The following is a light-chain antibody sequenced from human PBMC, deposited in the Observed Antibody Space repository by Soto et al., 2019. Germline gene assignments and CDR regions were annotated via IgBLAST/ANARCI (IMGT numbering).Light chain of an antibody. CDR3: QQYSNWSIT. J-gene: IGKJ3*01. V-gene: IGKV3-15*01. Sequence: EIVMTQSPATLSVSPGERATLSCRARQRVSSNLAWYQQKPGQAPRLLIYGASTRATVIPARFSGSGSGTEFTLTISSLQSEEFAVYCCQQYSNWSITFGPGTKVDIK. CDR1: QRVSSN. CDR2: GAS.